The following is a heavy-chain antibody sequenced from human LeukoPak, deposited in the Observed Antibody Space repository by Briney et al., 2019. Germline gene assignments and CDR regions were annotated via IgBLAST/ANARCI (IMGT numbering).Heavy chain of an antibody. CDR1: GGSISSYY. J-gene: IGHJ5*02. Sequence: SETLSLTCTVSGGSISSYYWSWIRQPPGKGLEWIGYIYYSGSTNYNPSLKSRVTISVDTSKNQFSLKLSSVTAADTAVYYCARGGNYDILTGYYKRGNWFDPWGQGTLVTVSS. CDR2: IYYSGST. D-gene: IGHD3-9*01. V-gene: IGHV4-59*01. CDR3: ARGGNYDILTGYYKRGNWFDP.